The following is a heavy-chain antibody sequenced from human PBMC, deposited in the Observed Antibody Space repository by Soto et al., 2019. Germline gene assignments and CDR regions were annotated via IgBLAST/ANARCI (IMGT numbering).Heavy chain of an antibody. J-gene: IGHJ4*02. V-gene: IGHV4-59*01. D-gene: IGHD3-9*01. CDR1: GGSISSYY. CDR3: ARENYDILTGVFDY. Sequence: TSETLSLTCTVSGGSISSYYWSWIRQPPGKGLEWIGYIYYSGSTNYNPSLKSRVTISVDTSKNQFSLKLSSVTAADTAVYYCARENYDILTGVFDYWGQGTLVTVSS. CDR2: IYYSGST.